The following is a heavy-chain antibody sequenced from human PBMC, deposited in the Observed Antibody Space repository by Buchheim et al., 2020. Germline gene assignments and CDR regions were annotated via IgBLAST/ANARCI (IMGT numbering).Heavy chain of an antibody. V-gene: IGHV4-34*01. CDR2: INHSGST. J-gene: IGHJ6*03. CDR3: ARDLRFLEWLSFDYYMDV. D-gene: IGHD3-3*01. CDR1: GGSFSGYY. Sequence: QVQLQQWGAGLLKPSETRSLTCAVYGGSFSGYYWSWIRQPPGKGLEWIGEINHSGSTNYTPSPKSRATNSVDTSKNRFPLKLSSVTAADTAVYYCARDLRFLEWLSFDYYMDVWGKGTT.